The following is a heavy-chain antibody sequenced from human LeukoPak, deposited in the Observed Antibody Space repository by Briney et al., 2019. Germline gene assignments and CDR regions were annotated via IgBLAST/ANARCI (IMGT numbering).Heavy chain of an antibody. CDR3: ARVPKSSSWPPEEYYFDY. CDR2: IIPMFGTA. D-gene: IGHD6-13*01. V-gene: IGHV1-69*06. J-gene: IGHJ4*02. CDR1: GGTFSSYA. Sequence: AASVKVSCKASGGTFSSYAISWVRQAPGQGLEWMGGIIPMFGTANYAQKFQGRVTITADKSTSTAYMEVSSLRSEDTAVYYCARVPKSSSWPPEEYYFDYWGQGTLVTVSS.